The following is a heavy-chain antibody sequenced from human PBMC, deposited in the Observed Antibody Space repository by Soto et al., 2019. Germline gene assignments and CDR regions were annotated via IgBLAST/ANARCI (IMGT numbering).Heavy chain of an antibody. CDR2: INPNSGGT. J-gene: IGHJ5*02. CDR1: GYTFTSYG. V-gene: IGHV1-2*02. D-gene: IGHD6-13*01. Sequence: VASVKVSCKASGYTFTSYGISWVRQAPGQGLEWMGWINPNSGGTNYAQKFQGRVTMTRDTSISTAYMELSRLRSDDTAVYYCARDKGEQQLVLWFDPWGQGTLVTVSS. CDR3: ARDKGEQQLVLWFDP.